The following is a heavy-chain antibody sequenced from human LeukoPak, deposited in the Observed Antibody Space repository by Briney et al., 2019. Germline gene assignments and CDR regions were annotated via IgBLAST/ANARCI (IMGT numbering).Heavy chain of an antibody. V-gene: IGHV4-59*01. J-gene: IGHJ4*02. D-gene: IGHD6-13*01. Sequence: PSETPSLTCIVSGGSISSYHWSWIRQPPGKGLEWIGYIYYSGSTNYNPSLKSRVTISVDTSKNQFSLKLSSVTAADTAVYYCASRSSSWPPYFDYWGQGTLVTVSS. CDR2: IYYSGST. CDR1: GGSISSYH. CDR3: ASRSSSWPPYFDY.